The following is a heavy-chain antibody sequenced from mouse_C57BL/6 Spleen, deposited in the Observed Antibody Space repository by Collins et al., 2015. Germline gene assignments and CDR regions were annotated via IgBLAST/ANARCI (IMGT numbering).Heavy chain of an antibody. J-gene: IGHJ1*01. CDR2: IYPGDGNA. Sequence: QVQLQQSGPELVKPGASVKISCKASGYAFSNSWMNWVKQRPGQGLEWIGRIYPGDGNANYNGNFKGKATLTADKSSSTAYMQLSSLTSVDSAVYFCARYYKYDGLWYFDVWGAGTTVTVSS. V-gene: IGHV1-82*01. CDR1: GYAFSNSW. D-gene: IGHD2-14*01. CDR3: ARYYKYDGLWYFDV.